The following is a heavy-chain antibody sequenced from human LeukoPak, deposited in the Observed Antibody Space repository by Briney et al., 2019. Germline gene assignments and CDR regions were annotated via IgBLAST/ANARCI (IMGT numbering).Heavy chain of an antibody. D-gene: IGHD6-13*01. V-gene: IGHV4-59*01. CDR2: IYYSGST. CDR3: ARVAAAGQFDY. Sequence: SETLSLTCTVSGGSISSYYWSWLRQPPGKGLEWIGYIYYSGSTNYNPSLKSRVTISVDTSKNQFSLKLSSVTAADTAVYYCARVAAAGQFDYWGQGTLVTVSS. J-gene: IGHJ4*02. CDR1: GGSISSYY.